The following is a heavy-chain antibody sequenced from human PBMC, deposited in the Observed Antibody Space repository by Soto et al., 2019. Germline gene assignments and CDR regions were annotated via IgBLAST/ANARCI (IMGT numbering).Heavy chain of an antibody. D-gene: IGHD6-13*01. V-gene: IGHV5-51*01. CDR3: ARSPRSSPYFDY. Sequence: GDSLKISCRCSGYTFSNFWIAWVRHLPGKGLEWMGIIYPGDHETRYSPSFHGKVTISADKSINTAYLQWSSLEASDSAFYYCARSPRSSPYFDYWGQGALVTVSS. J-gene: IGHJ4*02. CDR2: IYPGDHET. CDR1: GYTFSNFW.